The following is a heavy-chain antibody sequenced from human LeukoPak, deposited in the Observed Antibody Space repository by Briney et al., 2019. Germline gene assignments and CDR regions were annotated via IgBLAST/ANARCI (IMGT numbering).Heavy chain of an antibody. CDR2: ISSSSSTI. D-gene: IGHD2-21*02. Sequence: GGSLRLSCAASGFTSSSYSMNWVRQAPGKGLEWVSYISSSSSTIYYADSVKGRFTISRDNAKNSLYLQMNSLRAEDTAVYYCARASLVKHIVVVTAIPNFDYWGQGTLVTVSS. CDR1: GFTSSSYS. CDR3: ARASLVKHIVVVTAIPNFDY. J-gene: IGHJ4*02. V-gene: IGHV3-48*01.